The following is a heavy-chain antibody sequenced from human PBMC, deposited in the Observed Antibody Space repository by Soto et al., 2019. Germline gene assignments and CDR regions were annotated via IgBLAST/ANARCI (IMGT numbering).Heavy chain of an antibody. D-gene: IGHD3-9*01. J-gene: IGHJ5*02. CDR2: IHSSRIT. CDR3: AVQWSAGYGAFDP. CDR1: GGSVNNEKW. Sequence: QVQLQESGPGLVKPSGTLSLTCAVSGGSVNNEKWWSWVRQPPGKGLEWIGDIHSSRITNYNPSLKSRASIFVDKFKNQFSVKLTSVTAAETAVYFCAVQWSAGYGAFDPWGQGTLVTVSS. V-gene: IGHV4-4*02.